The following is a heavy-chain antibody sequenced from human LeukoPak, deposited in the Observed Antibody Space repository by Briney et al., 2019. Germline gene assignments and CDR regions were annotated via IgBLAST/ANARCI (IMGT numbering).Heavy chain of an antibody. Sequence: GGSLRLSCAASGFTFSSYGMHWVRQAPGKGLEWVAVIWYGGSNKYYADSVKGRFTISRDNSKNTLYLQMNSLRAEDTAVYYCAKQGGGYDYVWGSYRDYWGQGTLVTVSS. V-gene: IGHV3-30*02. CDR1: GFTFSSYG. D-gene: IGHD3-16*02. J-gene: IGHJ4*02. CDR2: IWYGGSNK. CDR3: AKQGGGYDYVWGSYRDY.